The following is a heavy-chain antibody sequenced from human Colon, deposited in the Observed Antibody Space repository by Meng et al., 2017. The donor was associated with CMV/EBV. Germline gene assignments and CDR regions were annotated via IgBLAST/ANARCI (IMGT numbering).Heavy chain of an antibody. J-gene: IGHJ5*02. CDR2: IHYTGLT. V-gene: IGHV4-59*01. Sequence: SETLSLTCAVSGGSITDYYWHWMRQSPGKGLEWIGYIHYTGLTNYSPSLKSRVTMAVDTSKNQLSLKLTSVTAADTAVFYCARGPIAARADLWGQGALVTVSS. CDR3: ARGPIAARADL. D-gene: IGHD6-25*01. CDR1: GGSITDYY.